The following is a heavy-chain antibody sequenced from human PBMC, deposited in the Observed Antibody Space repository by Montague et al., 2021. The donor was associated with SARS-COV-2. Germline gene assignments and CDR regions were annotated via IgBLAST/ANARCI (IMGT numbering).Heavy chain of an antibody. CDR3: ARIPVGSKYYFDF. Sequence: CAISGDSDSSNIVTWKWIRQSPSRGPEWLGRTYYRSKWYNDYAESVKSRITIDPDTSKHQFSLHLNSVTPEDTAVYYCARIPVGSKYYFDFWGQGTLVTVSS. V-gene: IGHV6-1*01. J-gene: IGHJ4*02. CDR1: GDSDSSNIVT. CDR2: TYYRSKWYN. D-gene: IGHD2-2*01.